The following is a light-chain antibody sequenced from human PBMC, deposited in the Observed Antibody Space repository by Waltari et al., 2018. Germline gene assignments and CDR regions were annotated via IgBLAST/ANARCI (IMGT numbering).Light chain of an antibody. CDR2: AAS. Sequence: DIQMTQSPSSLSASVGDRVNITCRASQSITNYLNWYQLKPGKAPNLLIYAASSLQSGVPSRFSGSGSGTDFTLTISSLQPEDFATYYCQQSYSVPLTFGGGTKVEIK. V-gene: IGKV1-39*01. J-gene: IGKJ4*01. CDR3: QQSYSVPLT. CDR1: QSITNY.